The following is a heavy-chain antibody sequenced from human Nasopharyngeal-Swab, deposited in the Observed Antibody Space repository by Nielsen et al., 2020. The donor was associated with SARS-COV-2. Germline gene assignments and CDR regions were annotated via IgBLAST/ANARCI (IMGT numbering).Heavy chain of an antibody. V-gene: IGHV3-23*01. Sequence: GGSLRLSCAVSGFTFTDYPIHWARQAPGKGLEWVSSVSESGDVTYYADSVKGRFTISRDNSKNTLYLQMNSLRAEDTAVYYCAMGSSGTTGEGYWGQGALVTVSS. CDR2: VSESGDVT. CDR1: GFTFTDYP. J-gene: IGHJ4*02. D-gene: IGHD3-10*01. CDR3: AMGSSGTTGEGY.